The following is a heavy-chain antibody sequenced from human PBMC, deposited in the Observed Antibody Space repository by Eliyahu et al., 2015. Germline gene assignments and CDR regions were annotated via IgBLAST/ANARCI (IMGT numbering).Heavy chain of an antibody. CDR3: AKDHQVAVAGIDY. D-gene: IGHD6-19*01. CDR1: GXTFSSYA. Sequence: EVQLLESGGGLVQPGGSLRLXCXASGXTFSSYAMSXVRQAPGKGLXWVSAISGSGGXTYXADSVKGRFTISRDNSKNTLYLQMNSLRAEDTAVYYCAKDHQVAVAGIDYWGQGTLVTVSS. V-gene: IGHV3-23*01. J-gene: IGHJ4*02. CDR2: ISGSGGXT.